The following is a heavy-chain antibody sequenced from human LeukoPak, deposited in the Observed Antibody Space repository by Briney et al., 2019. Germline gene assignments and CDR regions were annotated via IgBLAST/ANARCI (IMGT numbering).Heavy chain of an antibody. V-gene: IGHV3-7*01. Sequence: PGGSLRLSCAASGFTFSSYWMSWVRQAPGKGLEWVANIKQGGSEKYYVDSVKGRFTISRDNAKNSLYLQMNSLRAEDTAVYYCARRGYDRYYYYYYMDVWGKGTTVTVSS. CDR2: IKQGGSEK. CDR1: GFTFSSYW. CDR3: ARRGYDRYYYYYYMDV. J-gene: IGHJ6*03. D-gene: IGHD5-12*01.